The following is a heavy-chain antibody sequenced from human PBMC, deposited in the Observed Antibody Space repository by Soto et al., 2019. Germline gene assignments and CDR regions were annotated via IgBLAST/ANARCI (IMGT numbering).Heavy chain of an antibody. D-gene: IGHD6-13*01. CDR1: GGSFSSYA. Sequence: SVKVSFKASGGSFSSYAISWVRQAPGQGLEWMGGIIPIFGTANYAQKFQGRVTITADESTSTAYMELSSLRSEDTAVYYCGRAESSSWTNDYWGQGTLVTVSS. CDR2: IIPIFGTA. J-gene: IGHJ4*02. CDR3: GRAESSSWTNDY. V-gene: IGHV1-69*13.